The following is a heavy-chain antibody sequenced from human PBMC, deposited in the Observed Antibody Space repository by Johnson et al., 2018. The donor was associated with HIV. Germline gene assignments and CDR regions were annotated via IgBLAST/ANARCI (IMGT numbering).Heavy chain of an antibody. J-gene: IGHJ3*02. Sequence: QVQLVESGGGVVQPGRSLRLSCAASGFTFSDYYMSWIRQAPGKGLEWVSYISSGGGSVHYAESVKGRFIISRDNAKNSLFVEMNSLRAEDTAVYYCAKDSFFYDSAFDIWGQGTMVTVSS. CDR1: GFTFSDYY. CDR3: AKDSFFYDSAFDI. CDR2: ISSGGGSV. D-gene: IGHD3-22*01. V-gene: IGHV3-11*04.